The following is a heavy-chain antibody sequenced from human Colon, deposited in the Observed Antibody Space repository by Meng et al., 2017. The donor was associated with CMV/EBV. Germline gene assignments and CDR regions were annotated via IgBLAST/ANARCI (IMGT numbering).Heavy chain of an antibody. Sequence: GESLKISCSASGFTFNTFGMHWVRQAPGKGLEWVAFIHYDGSKADYADSVTGRFTISRDNAKSSLHLQMTSLRPEDSAVYFCAKEFVLGTHLDHWGQGTVVTSPQ. CDR1: GFTFNTFG. D-gene: IGHD2-21*02. CDR3: AKEFVLGTHLDH. J-gene: IGHJ4*02. V-gene: IGHV3-30*02. CDR2: IHYDGSKA.